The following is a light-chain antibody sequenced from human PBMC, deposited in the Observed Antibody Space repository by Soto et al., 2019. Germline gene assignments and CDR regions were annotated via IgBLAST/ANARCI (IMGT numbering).Light chain of an antibody. CDR1: QDVKNY. CDR2: AAS. V-gene: IGKV1-27*01. Sequence: DIQMTQSPSSLSASVGDRVTITCRASQDVKNYLAWYQQKPGKVPKLLIYAASTLQSGVPSRFSGSGSGTAFTLTINSLQPEYVGSYYCQKHNSVPLTFGGGTKVDIK. CDR3: QKHNSVPLT. J-gene: IGKJ4*01.